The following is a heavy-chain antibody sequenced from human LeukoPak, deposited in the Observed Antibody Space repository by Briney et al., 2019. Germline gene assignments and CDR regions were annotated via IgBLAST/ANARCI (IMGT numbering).Heavy chain of an antibody. J-gene: IGHJ4*02. CDR1: GFTVSSNY. CDR3: ARGRVVVPAAFFDY. D-gene: IGHD2-2*01. V-gene: IGHV3-66*02. CDR2: IYSGGST. Sequence: GSLRLSCAASGFTVSSNYMSWVRQAPGKGLEWVSVIYSGGSTYYADSVKGRFTISRDNSKNTLYLQMNSLRAEDTAVYYCARGRVVVPAAFFDYWGQGTLVTVSS.